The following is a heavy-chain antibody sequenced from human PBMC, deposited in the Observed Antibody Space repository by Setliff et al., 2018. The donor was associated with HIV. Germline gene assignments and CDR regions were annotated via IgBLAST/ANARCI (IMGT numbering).Heavy chain of an antibody. CDR2: ISSSGSYI. J-gene: IGHJ6*03. CDR3: ARRALTGYYYYMDV. CDR1: GFTFSSYS. Sequence: GSLRLSCAVSGFTFSSYSMNWVRQAPGKGLEWVSSISSSGSYIYYADSLKGRFTISRDNAKNSLYLQMNSLRAEDTAVYYCARRALTGYYYYMDVWGTGTTVTVSS. D-gene: IGHD3-10*01. V-gene: IGHV3-21*01.